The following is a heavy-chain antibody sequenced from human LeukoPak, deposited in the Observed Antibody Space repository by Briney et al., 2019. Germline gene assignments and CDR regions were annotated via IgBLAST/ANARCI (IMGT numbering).Heavy chain of an antibody. J-gene: IGHJ4*02. CDR3: ARWYSSSWYYFDY. V-gene: IGHV4-59*01. D-gene: IGHD6-13*01. CDR1: GGAISTYY. CDR2: VYYSVNT. Sequence: SETLSLTCTVSGGAISTYYWSWIRQPPGKGLEWIGYVYYSVNTNYNPSLKSRVTISVDTSENQFSLKLSSVTAADTAVYYCARWYSSSWYYFDYWGQGTLVTVSS.